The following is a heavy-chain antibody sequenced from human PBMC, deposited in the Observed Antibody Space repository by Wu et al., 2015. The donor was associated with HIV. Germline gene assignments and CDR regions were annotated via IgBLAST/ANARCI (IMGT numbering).Heavy chain of an antibody. D-gene: IGHD3-22*01. CDR2: ISGYNGNT. J-gene: IGHJ6*02. CDR3: ARDGFYSDSRGYGLSPSPFGMDV. V-gene: IGHV1-18*01. Sequence: QVLLAQSGAEVKKPGASVKVSCKASGYTFSMYGISWVRQAPGQGLEWMGWISGYNGNTHYIQNLQGRVSMTTDASTSTAYMELKSLRSDDTAVYYCARDGFYSDSRGYGLSPSPFGMDVWGQGTTVTVSS. CDR1: GYTFSMYG.